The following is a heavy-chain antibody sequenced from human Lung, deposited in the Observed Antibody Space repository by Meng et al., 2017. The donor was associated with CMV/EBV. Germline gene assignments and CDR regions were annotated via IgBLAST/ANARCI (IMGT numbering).Heavy chain of an antibody. J-gene: IGHJ4*02. CDR3: TRLRYYDFWSGYRAPSYFDY. CDR2: IRSKAYGGTT. CDR1: GFTFGDYA. Sequence: GGSXRLXCTASGFTFGDYAMSWVRQAPGKGLEWVGFIRSKAYGGTTEYAASVKGRFTISRDDSKSIAYLQMNSLKTEDTAVYYCTRLRYYDFWSGYRAPSYFDYWXQGTLVTVPS. V-gene: IGHV3-49*04. D-gene: IGHD3-3*01.